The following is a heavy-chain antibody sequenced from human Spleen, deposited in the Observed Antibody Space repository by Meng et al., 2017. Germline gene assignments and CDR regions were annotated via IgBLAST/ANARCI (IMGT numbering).Heavy chain of an antibody. V-gene: IGHV4-39*01. CDR2: IGHAGAL. CDR3: VRSSGWVKTGFDP. D-gene: IGHD6-19*01. Sequence: QVQLQESGPGLVKPSQTLSPTCTVSGGSISSGTYYWGWIRQLPGKGLEWIGSIGHAGALYYTPSLKSRVTVSIDTSANQFHLTLTSVTAADTAVYYCVRSSGWVKTGFDPWGQGTLVTVSS. CDR1: GGSISSGTYY. J-gene: IGHJ5*02.